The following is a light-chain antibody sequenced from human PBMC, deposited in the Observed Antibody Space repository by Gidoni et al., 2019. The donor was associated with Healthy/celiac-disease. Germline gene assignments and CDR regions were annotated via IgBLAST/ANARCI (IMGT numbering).Light chain of an antibody. J-gene: IGLJ2*01. CDR3: QVWDSSSDRVV. Sequence: SYVLTQPPSVLVAPGQTARITCGGNNIGSYRVHWCQQKPGQAPVLVVYGDSDRPSGIPERFSGSNSGNTATLTISRVEAGDEADYYCQVWDSSSDRVVFGGGTKLTVL. V-gene: IGLV3-21*02. CDR1: NIGSYR. CDR2: GDS.